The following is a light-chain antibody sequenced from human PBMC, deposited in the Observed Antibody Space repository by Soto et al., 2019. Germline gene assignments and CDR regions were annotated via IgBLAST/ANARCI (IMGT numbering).Light chain of an antibody. V-gene: IGKV1-9*01. J-gene: IGKJ5*01. CDR2: PAS. CDR1: QDIKSY. CDR3: QQVNDYPIT. Sequence: DIELTQSQSFLSTSVGDIVSMSCGARQDIKSYLAWYQQKPGKAPKLLIYPASTLQSGVPSRFSGSGSGTEFTLTISSLQPEDFATYHCQQVNDYPITFGQGTLLAV.